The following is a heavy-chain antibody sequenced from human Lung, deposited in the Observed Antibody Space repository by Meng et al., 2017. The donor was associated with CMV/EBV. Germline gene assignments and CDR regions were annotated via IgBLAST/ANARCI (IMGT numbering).Heavy chain of an antibody. Sequence: GEALKISCAASGFTFSTYSMHWVRQAPGKGLEWVSYITSSSATILYRDSDEGRFTISRDNVKYSLYLQMNSQRAEDTAVYYCTTARPRFLGSYYFDNWGQGXLVTVSS. V-gene: IGHV3-48*04. J-gene: IGHJ4*02. CDR1: GFTFSTYS. CDR3: TTARPRFLGSYYFDN. CDR2: ITSSSATI. D-gene: IGHD3-3*01.